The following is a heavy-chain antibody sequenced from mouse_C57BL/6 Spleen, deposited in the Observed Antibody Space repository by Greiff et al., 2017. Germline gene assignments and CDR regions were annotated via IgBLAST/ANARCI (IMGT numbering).Heavy chain of an antibody. CDR1: GYTFTSYW. D-gene: IGHD2-1*01. Sequence: VQLQQPGAELVKPGASVKLSCKASGYTFTSYWMPWVKQRPGQGLEWIGMIHPNSGSTNYNEKFKSKATLTVDKASSTAYMQHSSLTSEDSAVYYCARRALLHWYFDVWGTGTTVTVSS. V-gene: IGHV1-64*01. J-gene: IGHJ1*03. CDR2: IHPNSGST. CDR3: ARRALLHWYFDV.